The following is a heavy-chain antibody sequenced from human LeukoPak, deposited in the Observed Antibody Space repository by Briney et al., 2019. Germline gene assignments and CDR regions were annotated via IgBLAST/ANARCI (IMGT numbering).Heavy chain of an antibody. V-gene: IGHV1-2*02. CDR3: ARDWTGVIVVVPAANWFDP. D-gene: IGHD2-2*01. Sequence: ASVKVSCKASGYTFTGYYMHWVRQAPGQGLEWMGWINPNSGGTNYAQKFQGRVTMTRDTSTSTAYMELRSLRSDDTAVYYCARDWTGVIVVVPAANWFDPWGQGTLVTVSS. CDR1: GYTFTGYY. J-gene: IGHJ5*02. CDR2: INPNSGGT.